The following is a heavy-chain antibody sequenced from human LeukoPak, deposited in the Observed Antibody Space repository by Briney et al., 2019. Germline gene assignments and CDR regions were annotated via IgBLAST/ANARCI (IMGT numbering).Heavy chain of an antibody. D-gene: IGHD2-15*01. J-gene: IGHJ3*02. V-gene: IGHV3-30*04. CDR3: ATPIVVVVAATRGAFDI. CDR2: ISYDGSNK. Sequence: GGSLRLSCAASGFTFSSYEMNWVRQAPGKGLEWVAVISYDGSNKYYADSVKGRFTISRDNSKNTLYLQMNSLRAEDTAVYYCATPIVVVVAATRGAFDIWGQGTMVTVSS. CDR1: GFTFSSYE.